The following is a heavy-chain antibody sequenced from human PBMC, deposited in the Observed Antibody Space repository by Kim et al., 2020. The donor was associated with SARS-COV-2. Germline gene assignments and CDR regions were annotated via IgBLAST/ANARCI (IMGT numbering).Heavy chain of an antibody. Sequence: GGSLRLSCAASGFNFSSYGMHWVRQAPGKGLEWVAVISYDGSNKYYADSVKGRFTISRDNSKNTLYLQMNSLRAEDTAVYYCAKESGSGSYYAWTYYYYGMDVWGQGTTVTVSS. J-gene: IGHJ6*02. D-gene: IGHD3-10*01. CDR3: AKESGSGSYYAWTYYYYGMDV. V-gene: IGHV3-30*18. CDR2: ISYDGSNK. CDR1: GFNFSSYG.